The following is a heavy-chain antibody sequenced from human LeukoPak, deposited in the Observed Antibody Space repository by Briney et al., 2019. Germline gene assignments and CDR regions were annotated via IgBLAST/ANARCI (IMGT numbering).Heavy chain of an antibody. J-gene: IGHJ4*02. V-gene: IGHV4-34*01. CDR2: INHSGST. CDR1: GGSFSGYY. D-gene: IGHD3-3*01. Sequence: SETLSLTCAVYGGSFSGYYRSWIRQPPGKGLEWIGEINHSGSTNYNPSLKSRVTISVDTSKNQFSLKLSSVTAADTAVYYCARAGVVPAPDYWGQGTLVTVSS. CDR3: ARAGVVPAPDY.